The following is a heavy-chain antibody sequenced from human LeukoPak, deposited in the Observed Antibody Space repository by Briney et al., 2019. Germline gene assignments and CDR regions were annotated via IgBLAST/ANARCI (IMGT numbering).Heavy chain of an antibody. J-gene: IGHJ3*02. CDR2: IKQDGREK. V-gene: IGHV3-7*01. D-gene: IGHD2/OR15-2a*01. CDR1: GFTFDNFA. Sequence: GGSLRLSCAASGFTFDNFAMTWVRQAPGKGLEWVANIKQDGREKNYVDSVKGRFTISRDNAKNSLYLQMNSLRAEDTAVYYCARVSMGNAFDIWGQGTMVTVSS. CDR3: ARVSMGNAFDI.